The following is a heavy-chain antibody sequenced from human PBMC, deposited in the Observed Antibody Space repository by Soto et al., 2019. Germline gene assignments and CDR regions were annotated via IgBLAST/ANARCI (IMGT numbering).Heavy chain of an antibody. CDR2: IVPIDGST. CDR1: GGTISSFG. J-gene: IGHJ4*02. V-gene: IGHV1-69*01. CDR3: ARSFTKSRRGGVAFDY. Sequence: QVQLVQSGAEVKKPGSSVKVSCTTSGGTISSFGMNWVRQAPGQGLEWMGGIVPIDGSTKYAEKFQGRVTITADASTSTVYMDLSSLRSEDTAVYYCARSFTKSRRGGVAFDYWSQGTLLTVSP. D-gene: IGHD3-3*01.